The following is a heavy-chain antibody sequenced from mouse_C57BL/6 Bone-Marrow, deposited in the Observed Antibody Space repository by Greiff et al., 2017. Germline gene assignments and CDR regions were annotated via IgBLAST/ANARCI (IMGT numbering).Heavy chain of an antibody. CDR1: GYTFTSYG. CDR3: AFYGPYAMDY. CDR2: IYPRSGNT. D-gene: IGHD1-1*01. J-gene: IGHJ4*01. V-gene: IGHV1-81*01. Sequence: QVQLQQSGAELARPGASVKLSCKASGYTFTSYGISWVKQRTGQGLEWIGAIYPRSGNTYYNEKFKGQATLTADKSSSTAYMERRSLTSEDSAVYFCAFYGPYAMDYWGQGTSVTVSS.